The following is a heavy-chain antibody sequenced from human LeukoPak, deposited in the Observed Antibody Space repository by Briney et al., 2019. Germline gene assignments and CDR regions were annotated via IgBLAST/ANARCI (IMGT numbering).Heavy chain of an antibody. CDR2: ISESSSHT. V-gene: IGHV3-21*06. Sequence: PGGSLRLSCAASGFVFSGYSINWVRQAPGKGLEWVSYISESSSHTYYVDSVKGRFTISRDNAKNPLYLQMSSLRAEDTGIYYCARDRAVKARIGGMDVWGQGTTVIVSS. J-gene: IGHJ6*02. D-gene: IGHD5-24*01. CDR3: ARDRAVKARIGGMDV. CDR1: GFVFSGYS.